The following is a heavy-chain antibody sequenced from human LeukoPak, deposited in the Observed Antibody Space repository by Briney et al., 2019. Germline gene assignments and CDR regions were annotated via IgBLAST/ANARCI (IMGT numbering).Heavy chain of an antibody. J-gene: IGHJ4*02. D-gene: IGHD6-13*01. CDR1: GFTFSSYA. V-gene: IGHV3-30*18. CDR2: ISYDGSNK. Sequence: GGSLRLSCAASGFTFSSYAMHWVRQAPGKGLEWVAVISYDGSNKYYADSVKGRFTISRDNSKNTLYLQMNSLRAEDTAVYYCAKNGIAAAGTLFYYWGQGTLVTVSS. CDR3: AKNGIAAAGTLFYY.